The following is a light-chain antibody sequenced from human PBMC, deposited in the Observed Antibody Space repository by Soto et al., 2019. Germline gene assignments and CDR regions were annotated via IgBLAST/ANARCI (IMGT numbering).Light chain of an antibody. V-gene: IGKV1-39*01. J-gene: IGKJ5*01. CDR3: QQSYRSPIT. CDR1: QSISAY. CDR2: GAS. Sequence: DIQMTQSPSSLSASVGDRVTITCRASQSISAYLNWYQQKPGKAPNILIYGASSLQSGVPSRFSGSGSGTDFSLTISSLQPEDFATYYCQQSYRSPITFGHGTRLEIK.